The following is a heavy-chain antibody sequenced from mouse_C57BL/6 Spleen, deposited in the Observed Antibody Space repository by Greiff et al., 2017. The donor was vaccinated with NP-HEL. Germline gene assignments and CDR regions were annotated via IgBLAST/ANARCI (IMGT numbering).Heavy chain of an antibody. CDR1: GYSFTGYY. Sequence: VQLQQSGPELVKPGASVKISCKASGYSFTGYYMNWVKQSPEKSLEWIGEINPSTGGTTYNQKFKAKATLTVDKSSSTAYMQLKSLTSEDSAVYYCARRYSNYLWGFAYWGQGTLVTVSA. CDR3: ARRYSNYLWGFAY. CDR2: INPSTGGT. J-gene: IGHJ3*01. D-gene: IGHD2-5*01. V-gene: IGHV1-42*01.